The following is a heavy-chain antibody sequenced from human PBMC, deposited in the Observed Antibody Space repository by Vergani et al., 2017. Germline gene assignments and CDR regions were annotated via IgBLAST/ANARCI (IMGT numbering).Heavy chain of an antibody. V-gene: IGHV4-59*01. Sequence: QVQLQESGPGLVKPSETLSLTCTVSGGSISSYYWSWIRQPPGKGLEWIGYIYYSGSTNYNPSLKSRVTISVDTSKNQFSLKLSSGTAADTAVYYCAREGGGAMAPIAIDYWGQGTLVTVSS. J-gene: IGHJ4*02. CDR1: GGSISSYY. CDR3: AREGGGAMAPIAIDY. CDR2: IYYSGST. D-gene: IGHD5-18*01.